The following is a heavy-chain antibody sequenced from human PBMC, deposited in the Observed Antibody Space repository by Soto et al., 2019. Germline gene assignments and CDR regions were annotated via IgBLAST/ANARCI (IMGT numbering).Heavy chain of an antibody. D-gene: IGHD2-2*01. Sequence: GGSLRLSCAASGFTFSSYEKNWVRQAPGKGLEWVSYISSSGSTIYYADSVKGRFTISRDNAKNSLYLQMNSLRAEDTAVYYCARESRFCSSTSCYFGWFDPWGQGTMVTVSS. J-gene: IGHJ5*02. CDR1: GFTFSSYE. CDR2: ISSSGSTI. V-gene: IGHV3-48*03. CDR3: ARESRFCSSTSCYFGWFDP.